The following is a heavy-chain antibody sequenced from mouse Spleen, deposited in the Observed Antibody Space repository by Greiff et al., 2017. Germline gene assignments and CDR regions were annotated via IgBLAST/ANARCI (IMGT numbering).Heavy chain of an antibody. D-gene: IGHD3-2*02. CDR3: ARDLKAAWFAY. CDR2: ISSGGGST. CDR1: GFTFSSYY. V-gene: IGHV5-6-4*01. Sequence: EVKLVESGGGLVKLGGSLKLSCAASGFTFSSYYMSWVRQTPEKRLEWVATISSGGGSTYYPDSVKGRFTISRDNAKNTLYLQMSSLNSEDTAVYYCARDLKAAWFAYWGQGTLVTVSA. J-gene: IGHJ3*01.